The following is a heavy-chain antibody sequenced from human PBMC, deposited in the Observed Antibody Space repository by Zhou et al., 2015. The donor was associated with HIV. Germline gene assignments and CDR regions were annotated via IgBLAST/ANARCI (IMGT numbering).Heavy chain of an antibody. CDR3: ARDRDYYDSSGYLPFDY. CDR1: GYTFTNYY. CDR2: INSSDGST. D-gene: IGHD3-22*01. V-gene: IGHV1-46*01. Sequence: QVQLVQSGAEVKKPGASVKVSCKASGYTFTNYYIHWVRQVSGQRPEWMGIINSSDGSTNYAQKFQGRVTMTRDTSTSTVYMELSSLRSEDTAVYYCARDRDYYDSSGYLPFDYWGQGTLVTVSS. J-gene: IGHJ4*02.